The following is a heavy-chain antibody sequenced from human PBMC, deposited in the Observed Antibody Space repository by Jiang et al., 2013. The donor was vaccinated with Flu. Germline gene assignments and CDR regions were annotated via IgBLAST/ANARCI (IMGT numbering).Heavy chain of an antibody. CDR1: GFTFSTYA. D-gene: IGHD4-11*01. CDR3: ALQPIFGVDG. J-gene: IGHJ6*02. V-gene: IGHV3-48*01. CDR2: ISSSSTTI. Sequence: VQLVESGGGLVQPGGSLRLSCVASGFTFSTYALNWVRQAPGKGLEWVSYISSSSTTIFYADSVKGRFTISRDNARNSLHPQMNSLRAEDTAVYYCALQPIFGVDGWGQGTTVTVSS.